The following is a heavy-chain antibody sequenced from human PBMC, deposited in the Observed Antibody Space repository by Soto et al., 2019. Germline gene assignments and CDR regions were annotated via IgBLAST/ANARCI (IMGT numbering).Heavy chain of an antibody. D-gene: IGHD4-4*01. J-gene: IGHJ4*02. CDR3: ARGYSNYVPFDY. V-gene: IGHV4-34*01. CDR1: GGSFSGYY. Sequence: SLTCAVYGGSFSGYYWSWIRQPPGKGLEWIGYINHSGSTNYNPSLKSRVTISVDTSKNQFSLKLSSVTAADTAVYYCARGYSNYVPFDYWGQGTLVTVSS. CDR2: INHSGST.